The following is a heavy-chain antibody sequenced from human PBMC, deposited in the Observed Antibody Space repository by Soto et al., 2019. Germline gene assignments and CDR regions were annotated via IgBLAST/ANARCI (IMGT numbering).Heavy chain of an antibody. CDR1: GHPFSSSY. J-gene: IGHJ5*02. D-gene: IGHD6-25*01. CDR3: GGGKEAPNWCDP. CDR2: INPNSGGT. Sequence: ASVETFSKASGHPFSSSYMHWLRPAPRQGLEWMGWINPNSGGTNYAQKFQVRVTMTRDTSISTAYMELSRLRFDDTAVYYCGGGKEAPNWCDPWGQGTRVTVSS. V-gene: IGHV1-2*02.